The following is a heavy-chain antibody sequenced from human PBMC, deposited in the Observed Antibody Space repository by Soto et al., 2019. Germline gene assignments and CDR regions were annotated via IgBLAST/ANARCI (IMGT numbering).Heavy chain of an antibody. J-gene: IGHJ4*02. CDR3: SQSPWTGTQAHCYY. CDR1: GFSLSTSGVG. Sequence: QITLKESGPTLVKPTQTLTLTCSFSGFSLSTSGVGVGWIRQPPGKALEWLALIYWDDDKRYSPSLRGRLTSTKDTPRVQVVLTMTNMDPLSTATNSCSQSPWTGTQAHCYYWGQGTLVTASS. D-gene: IGHD3-10*01. CDR2: IYWDDDK. V-gene: IGHV2-5*02.